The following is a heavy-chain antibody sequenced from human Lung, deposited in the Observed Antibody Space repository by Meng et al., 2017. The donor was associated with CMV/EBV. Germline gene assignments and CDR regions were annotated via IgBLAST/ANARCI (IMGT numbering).Heavy chain of an antibody. CDR2: ISAYNGRS. V-gene: IGHV1-18*01. Sequence: GESLKISCKPSGYTFTSYGISWVRQAPGQGLEWMGWISAYNGRSNYPRRLQGRVTMTTDTSTSTAYMELRSLRSDDTAMYYCVRDDRYTGYDRFDSWGQGTLVXVSS. CDR3: VRDDRYTGYDRFDS. D-gene: IGHD5-12*01. J-gene: IGHJ4*02. CDR1: GYTFTSYG.